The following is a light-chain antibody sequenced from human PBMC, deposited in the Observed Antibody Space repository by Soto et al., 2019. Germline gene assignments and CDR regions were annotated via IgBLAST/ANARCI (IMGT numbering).Light chain of an antibody. CDR1: QSVSSSY. V-gene: IGKV3-20*01. J-gene: IGKJ3*01. Sequence: EIGLSQSPRTLSLSPGERATLSCRASQSVSSSYLAWYQQKPGQAPRLLIYGASSRATGIPDRFSGSGSGTDVSLTISRLEPEDYAAYYCQQYGSSPLFTFGHGTKVDIK. CDR2: GAS. CDR3: QQYGSSPLFT.